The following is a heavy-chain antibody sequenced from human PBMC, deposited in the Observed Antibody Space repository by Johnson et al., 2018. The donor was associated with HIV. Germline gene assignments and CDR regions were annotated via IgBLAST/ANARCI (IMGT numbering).Heavy chain of an antibody. CDR3: ARDLGDSSGYYLGAFDI. V-gene: IGHV3-11*04. J-gene: IGHJ3*02. CDR2: ISSSGSTI. CDR1: GFTFSNAW. Sequence: QVQLVESGGGLVNPGGSLRLSCAVSGFTFSNAWMSWVRQAPGKGLEWVSYISSSGSTIYYADSVKGRFTISRDNAKNSLYLQMNSLRAEDTAVYYCARDLGDSSGYYLGAFDIWGQGTMVTVSS. D-gene: IGHD3-22*01.